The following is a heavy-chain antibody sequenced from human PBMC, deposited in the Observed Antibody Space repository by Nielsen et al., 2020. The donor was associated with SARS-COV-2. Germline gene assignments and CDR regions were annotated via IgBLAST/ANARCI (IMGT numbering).Heavy chain of an antibody. Sequence: GGSLRLSCAASGFTFSSYGMHWVRQAPGKGLEWVAVISYDGSNKYYADSVKGRFTISRDNSKNTLYLQMNSLRVEDAAVYYCARGGWPRPFDYWGQGTLVTVSS. V-gene: IGHV3-30*03. CDR2: ISYDGSNK. CDR3: ARGGWPRPFDY. D-gene: IGHD5-24*01. CDR1: GFTFSSYG. J-gene: IGHJ4*02.